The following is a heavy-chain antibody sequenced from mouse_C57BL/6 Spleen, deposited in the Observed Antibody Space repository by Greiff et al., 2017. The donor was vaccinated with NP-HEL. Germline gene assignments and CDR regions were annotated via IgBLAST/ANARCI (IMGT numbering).Heavy chain of an antibody. Sequence: QVQLQQPGAELVKPGASVKSSCKASGHTFPSYWMHWVKQRPRQGLEWIGMIHPNSCSTNYNEKFKSKATLTVDKSSSTAYMQLSSLTSEDSAVYYCPITRVVDPWFAYWGQGTLVTVSA. CDR2: IHPNSCST. CDR1: GHTFPSYW. V-gene: IGHV1-64*01. D-gene: IGHD1-1*01. CDR3: PITRVVDPWFAY. J-gene: IGHJ3*01.